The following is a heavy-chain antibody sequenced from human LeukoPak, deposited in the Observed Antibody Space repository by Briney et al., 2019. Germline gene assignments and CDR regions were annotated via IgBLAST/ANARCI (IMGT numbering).Heavy chain of an antibody. D-gene: IGHD6-13*01. Sequence: GGSLRLSRAAPGFTFSSYAMSWVRQAPGKGLEWVSAISGSGGSTYYADSVKGRFTISRDNSKNTLYLQMNSLRAEDTAVYYCAKRSSWYRGIDYWGQGTLVTVSS. CDR3: AKRSSWYRGIDY. CDR1: GFTFSSYA. V-gene: IGHV3-23*01. CDR2: ISGSGGST. J-gene: IGHJ4*02.